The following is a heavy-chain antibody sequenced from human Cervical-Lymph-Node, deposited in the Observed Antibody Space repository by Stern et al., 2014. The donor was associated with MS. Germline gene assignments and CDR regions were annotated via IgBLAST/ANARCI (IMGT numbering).Heavy chain of an antibody. Sequence: EVQLEESGAEVKKPGESLKISCKLSGYSFTIYYIAWVRQMPGKGLEWMGVIYPYDSATTYSPSFKVQVTISADKSTPTAYLQWSSLRASDTAMYYCARHVQGFDYWGQGTLVTVSS. J-gene: IGHJ4*02. V-gene: IGHV5-51*01. CDR3: ARHVQGFDY. CDR2: IYPYDSAT. CDR1: GYSFTIYY.